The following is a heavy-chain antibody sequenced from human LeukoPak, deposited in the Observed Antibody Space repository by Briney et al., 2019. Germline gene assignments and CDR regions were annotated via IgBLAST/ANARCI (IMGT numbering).Heavy chain of an antibody. CDR1: GFTFSSYA. J-gene: IGHJ4*02. D-gene: IGHD2-2*01. CDR3: ARGGDIVVVPAAMTIDY. V-gene: IGHV3-64*01. CDR2: ISSNGGST. Sequence: GGSLRLSCAASGFTFSSYAMHWVRQAPGKGLEYVSAISSNGGSTYYANSVKGRFTISRDNSKNTLYLQMGSLRAEDMAVYYCARGGDIVVVPAAMTIDYWGQGTLVTVSS.